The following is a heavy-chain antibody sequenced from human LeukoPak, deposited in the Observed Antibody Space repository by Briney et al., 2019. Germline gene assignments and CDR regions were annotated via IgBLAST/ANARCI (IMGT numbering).Heavy chain of an antibody. CDR1: GFTFSSYG. CDR3: AKVTTHEGYYYYMDV. V-gene: IGHV3-30*18. J-gene: IGHJ6*03. CDR2: ISYDGSNK. D-gene: IGHD3-3*01. Sequence: GGSLRLSCAASGFTFSSYGMHWVRQAPGKGLEWVAVISYDGSNKYYADSVKGRSTISRDNSKNTLYLQMNSLRAEDTAVYYCAKVTTHEGYYYYMDVWGKGTTVTVSS.